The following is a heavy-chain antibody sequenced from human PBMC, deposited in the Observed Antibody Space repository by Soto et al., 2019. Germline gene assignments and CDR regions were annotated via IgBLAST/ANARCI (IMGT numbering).Heavy chain of an antibody. Sequence: GGSLRLSCAASGFTFSSYAMSWVRQAPGKGLEWVSAISGSGGRTYYADSVKGRFTISRDNSKNTLYLQMNSLGAEDTAVYYCAKQPWSSYYFDYWGQGTLVTVSS. CDR1: GFTFSSYA. CDR3: AKQPWSSYYFDY. CDR2: ISGSGGRT. D-gene: IGHD2-15*01. J-gene: IGHJ4*02. V-gene: IGHV3-23*01.